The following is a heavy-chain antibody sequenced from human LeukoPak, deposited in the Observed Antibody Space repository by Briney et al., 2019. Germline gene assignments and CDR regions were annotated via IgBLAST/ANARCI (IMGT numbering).Heavy chain of an antibody. D-gene: IGHD4/OR15-4a*01. V-gene: IGHV4-38-2*01. CDR2: IYHSGST. CDR1: GYSISSGYY. Sequence: PSXTLSLTCAVPGYSISSGYYWGWIRQPPGKGLEWIGSIYHSGSTFYNPSLKSRVTISVDTSKNQFSLKLSSVTAADTAVYYCASLTGYYYYYMDVWGKGTTVTVSS. CDR3: ASLTGYYYYYMDV. J-gene: IGHJ6*03.